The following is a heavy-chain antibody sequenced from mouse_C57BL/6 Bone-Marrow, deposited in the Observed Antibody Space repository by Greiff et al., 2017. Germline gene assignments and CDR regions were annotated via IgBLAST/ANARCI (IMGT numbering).Heavy chain of an antibody. CDR2: IYPGSGST. CDR1: GYTFTSYW. Sequence: QVQLQQPGAELVKPGASVKMSCKASGYTFTSYWITWVKQRPGQGLEWIGDIYPGSGSTNYNEKFKSKATLTVDTSSSTAYMQLSSLTSEDSAVYYCARGFIYYDYDGFAYWGQGTLVTVSA. CDR3: ARGFIYYDYDGFAY. D-gene: IGHD2-4*01. V-gene: IGHV1-55*01. J-gene: IGHJ3*01.